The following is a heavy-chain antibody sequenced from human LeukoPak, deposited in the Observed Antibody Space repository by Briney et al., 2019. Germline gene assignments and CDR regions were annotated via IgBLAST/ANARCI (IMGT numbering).Heavy chain of an antibody. V-gene: IGHV4-61*08. J-gene: IGHJ6*02. CDR2: IYYSGST. CDR1: GGSISSGGYY. CDR3: ARVSRVKYYDILTGYVDYYGMDV. Sequence: PSETLSLTCTVSGGSISSGGYYWSWIRQPPGKGLEWIEYIYYSGSTNYNPSLKSRVTISVDTSKNQFSLKLSSVTAADTAVYYCARVSRVKYYDILTGYVDYYGMDVWGQGTTVTVSS. D-gene: IGHD3-9*01.